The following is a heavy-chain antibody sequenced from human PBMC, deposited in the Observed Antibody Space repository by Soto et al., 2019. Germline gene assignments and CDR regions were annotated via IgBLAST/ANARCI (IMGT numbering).Heavy chain of an antibody. Sequence: QVQLQQWGAGLLKPSETLSLTCAVYGGSFSGYYWSWLRQPPGKGLAWIGEINHSGSTNYNPSLKSRVTISVDTSKNQLSLKLSSVTAADTAVYYCARGHCSGGSCYQILYFFDYWGQGTLVTVSS. V-gene: IGHV4-34*01. D-gene: IGHD2-15*01. CDR3: ARGHCSGGSCYQILYFFDY. CDR2: INHSGST. CDR1: GGSFSGYY. J-gene: IGHJ4*02.